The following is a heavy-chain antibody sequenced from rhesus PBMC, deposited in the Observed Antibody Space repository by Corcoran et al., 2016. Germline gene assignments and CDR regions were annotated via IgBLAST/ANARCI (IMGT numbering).Heavy chain of an antibody. CDR3: ATGDTACTVTFFDY. V-gene: IGHV4-169*02. D-gene: IGHD5-42*01. CDR1: GGSISSSY. Sequence: QVQLQESGPGLVKPSETLSVTCAVSGGSISSSYWSWIRQAPGKGLEWIGYIYGSGSSTNYNPSLKGRVTLSVDTSKNQLSLKLSSVTTADTAVYYCATGDTACTVTFFDYWGQGVLVTVSS. CDR2: IYGSGSST. J-gene: IGHJ4*01.